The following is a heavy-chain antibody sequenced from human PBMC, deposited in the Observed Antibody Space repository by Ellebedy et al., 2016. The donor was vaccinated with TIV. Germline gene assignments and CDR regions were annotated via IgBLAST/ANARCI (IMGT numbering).Heavy chain of an antibody. V-gene: IGHV4-39*01. Sequence: MPSETLSLTCGVSGGSVSSTRYYWAWIRQPPGKGLEWIGSVYYSGSPYYNPSFKSRVTLSADTSKNQFSLNLMTVTAADTAVYYCARTDPWQPIDDWGQGILVSVSS. CDR1: GGSVSSTRYY. J-gene: IGHJ4*02. D-gene: IGHD2-21*02. CDR3: ARTDPWQPIDD. CDR2: VYYSGSP.